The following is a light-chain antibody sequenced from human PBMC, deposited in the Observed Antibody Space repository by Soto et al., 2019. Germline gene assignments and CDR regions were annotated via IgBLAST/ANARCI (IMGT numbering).Light chain of an antibody. CDR2: KER. CDR1: QSLNDW. Sequence: DIQMTQSPPTLSASVGDRVTITCRASQSLNDWLAWYQQKTGKAPKLLIYKERILESGVPSRFSGSRSGPEFTLSIITLQTNTLTTNDLQQNMHYYSWTFGQGTKVEI. V-gene: IGKV1-5*03. J-gene: IGKJ1*01. CDR3: QQNMHYYSWT.